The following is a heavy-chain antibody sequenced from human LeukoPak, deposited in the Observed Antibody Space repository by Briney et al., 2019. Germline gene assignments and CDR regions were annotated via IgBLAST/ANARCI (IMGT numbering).Heavy chain of an antibody. CDR2: IWHDGSHK. V-gene: IGHV3-33*01. CDR1: GFSFDTYA. CDR3: GRKFFGWEIYPAF. J-gene: IGHJ4*02. Sequence: GRSLRLSCAASGFSFDTYAMHWVRQAPGQGLEWVALIWHDGSHKFYSNSVRGQFTISRDNSKNTVYLQMNNLRPEDTAVYYWGRKFFGWEIYPAFWAREPLATVSS. D-gene: IGHD3-3*01.